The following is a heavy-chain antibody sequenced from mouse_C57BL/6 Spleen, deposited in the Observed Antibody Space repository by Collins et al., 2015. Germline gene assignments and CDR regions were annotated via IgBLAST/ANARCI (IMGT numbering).Heavy chain of an antibody. CDR1: GYTFTDYY. D-gene: IGHD2-5*01. CDR3: ARGEYSNYDAMDY. V-gene: IGHV1-26*01. CDR2: INPNNGGT. Sequence: EVQLQQSGPELVKPGASVKISCKASGYTFTDYYMNWVKQSHGKSLEWIGDINPNNGGTSYNQKFKGKATLTVDKSSSTAYMKLRSLTSEDSAVYYCARGEYSNYDAMDYWGQGTSVTVSS. J-gene: IGHJ4*01.